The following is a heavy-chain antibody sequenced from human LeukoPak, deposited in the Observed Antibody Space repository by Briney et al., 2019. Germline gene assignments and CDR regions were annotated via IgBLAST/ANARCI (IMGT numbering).Heavy chain of an antibody. CDR3: ARQASALQYYYNYMDV. CDR1: GFTFSNSA. J-gene: IGHJ6*03. CDR2: ISSEGKDR. V-gene: IGHV3-30*01. D-gene: IGHD6-19*01. Sequence: GGSLRLSCAASGFTFSNSAIHWVRQAPGKGLEWVSFISSEGKDRNYVESVKGRFIISRDNSKNTMDLQMNSLRPEDTAVYYCARQASALQYYYNYMDVWGKGTTVIVSS.